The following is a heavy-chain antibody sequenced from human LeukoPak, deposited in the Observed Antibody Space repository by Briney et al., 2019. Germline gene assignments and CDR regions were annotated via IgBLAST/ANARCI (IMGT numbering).Heavy chain of an antibody. CDR1: GYTFTKNG. CDR2: ISGNDGQT. V-gene: IGHV1-18*01. D-gene: IGHD5-24*01. CDR3: ARVYRYKYFYYVEV. Sequence: AAVKVPCKTSGYTFTKNGITWGRQDPGQRPGWLAWISGNDGQTNNAQNRRGRVVMTADASSSTAYMELRSLRYDDTAVYYCARVYRYKYFYYVEVWGKGTTVTGSS. J-gene: IGHJ6*03.